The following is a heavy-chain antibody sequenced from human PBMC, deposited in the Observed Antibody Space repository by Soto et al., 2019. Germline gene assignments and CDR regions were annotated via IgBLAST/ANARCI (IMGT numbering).Heavy chain of an antibody. J-gene: IGHJ3*02. D-gene: IGHD4-17*01. CDR3: AREMSVDDYGDFRGHAFDI. CDR1: GFTVSSNY. V-gene: IGHV3-66*01. CDR2: IYSGGST. Sequence: EVQLVESGGGLVQPGGSLRLSCAASGFTVSSNYMSWVRQAPGKGLEWVSVIYSGGSTYYADSVKGRFTISRDNSKNTLYLQMNSLRAEDTAVYDCAREMSVDDYGDFRGHAFDIWGQGTMVTVSS.